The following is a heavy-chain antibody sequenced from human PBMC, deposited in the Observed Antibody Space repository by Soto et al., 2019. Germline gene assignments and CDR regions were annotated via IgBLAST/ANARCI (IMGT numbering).Heavy chain of an antibody. CDR2: IFPRDSDT. CDR1: GYTFSNHW. J-gene: IGHJ6*04. V-gene: IGHV5-51*01. CDR3: AKSIEGGPMEG. D-gene: IGHD1-26*01. Sequence: GESLQISCQGSGYTFSNHWINWVRLVPGKGLEWIGIIFPRDSDTRYSPSLQGQVIISVDKSTNTAYLQWTRLTASDTAIYYCAKSIEGGPMEGWGKGTKVTVSS.